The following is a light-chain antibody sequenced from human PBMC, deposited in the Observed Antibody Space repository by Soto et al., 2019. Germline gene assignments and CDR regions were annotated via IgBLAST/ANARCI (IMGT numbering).Light chain of an antibody. CDR2: DAS. J-gene: IGKJ5*01. CDR1: QSISSW. CDR3: QQCNRYPIT. Sequence: DIQMTQYPSTLSASVGDRVTSTCRAIQSISSWLAWYQQKPGKAPKLLIYDASSLESGVPSRFSGSGSGTEFTLTISSLQPDDSATYYCQQCNRYPITFGQGTRLEIK. V-gene: IGKV1-5*01.